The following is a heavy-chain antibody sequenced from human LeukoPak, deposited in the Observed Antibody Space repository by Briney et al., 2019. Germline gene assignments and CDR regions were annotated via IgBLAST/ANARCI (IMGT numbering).Heavy chain of an antibody. V-gene: IGHV4-4*02. Sequence: SGTLSLTCAVSGGSISSSNWWSWVRQPPGKGLEWIGEIYHSGSTNYNPSLKSRVTISVDTSKNQFSLKLSSVTAADTAVYYCARTFQAPSYGDSDSRTKYPYSMDVWGQGTMVAVSS. CDR1: GGSISSSNW. J-gene: IGHJ6*02. D-gene: IGHD4-17*01. CDR2: IYHSGST. CDR3: ARTFQAPSYGDSDSRTKYPYSMDV.